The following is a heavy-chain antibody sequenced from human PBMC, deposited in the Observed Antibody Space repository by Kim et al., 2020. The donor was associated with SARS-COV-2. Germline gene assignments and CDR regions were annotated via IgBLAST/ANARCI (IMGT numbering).Heavy chain of an antibody. CDR3: AKDLYCSSTSCYSYYYG. J-gene: IGHJ6*01. CDR1: GFTFSSYG. V-gene: IGHV3-30*18. D-gene: IGHD2-2*02. Sequence: GGSLRLSCAASGFTFSSYGMHWVRQAPGKGLEWVAVISYDGSNKYYADSVKGRFTISRDNSKNTLYLQMNSLRAEDTAVYYCAKDLYCSSTSCYSYYYG. CDR2: ISYDGSNK.